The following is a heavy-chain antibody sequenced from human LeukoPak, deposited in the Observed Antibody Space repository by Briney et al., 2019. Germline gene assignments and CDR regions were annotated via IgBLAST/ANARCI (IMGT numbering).Heavy chain of an antibody. Sequence: GGSLRLSCAASGFPVSDNYMSWVRQAPGKGLEWVSIIYSDGTTYYADSVKGRFTISRDNSKNSLYLQVNSLRAEDTAVYYCARDVWDPTVTTYYYYYMDVWGKGTTVTISS. V-gene: IGHV3-66*01. CDR3: ARDVWDPTVTTYYYYYMDV. CDR2: IYSDGTT. D-gene: IGHD4-17*01. J-gene: IGHJ6*03. CDR1: GFPVSDNY.